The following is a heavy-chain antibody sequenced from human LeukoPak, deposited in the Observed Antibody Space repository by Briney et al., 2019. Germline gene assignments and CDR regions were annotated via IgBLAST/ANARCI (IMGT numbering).Heavy chain of an antibody. CDR2: ISGSGGST. V-gene: IGHV3-23*01. J-gene: IGHJ4*02. D-gene: IGHD6-19*01. CDR3: AKDISEYSSGWYFDY. Sequence: QPGGSLRLSCAASGFTFSSYAMSWVRQAPGKGLEWVSGISGSGGSTYYADSVKGRFTISRDNFKNTLYLQMKGLGAEDTAVYYCAKDISEYSSGWYFDYWGQGTLVTVPS. CDR1: GFTFSSYA.